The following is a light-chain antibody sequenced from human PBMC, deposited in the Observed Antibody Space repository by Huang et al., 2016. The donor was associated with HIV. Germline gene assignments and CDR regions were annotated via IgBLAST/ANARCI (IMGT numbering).Light chain of an antibody. J-gene: IGKJ2*01. CDR3: MQGKQLPYT. V-gene: IGKV2-29*02. CDR1: QGLLYREKIY. Sequence: DIVMTQTPLSLSVTPGQPASISCKSSQGLLYREKIYLYWYLQKPGQSPQLLSYELSNRFSGVPDRFSGSGSPTDFTLKISRVETEDVGVYYCMQGKQLPYTFGQGTRLEIK. CDR2: ELS.